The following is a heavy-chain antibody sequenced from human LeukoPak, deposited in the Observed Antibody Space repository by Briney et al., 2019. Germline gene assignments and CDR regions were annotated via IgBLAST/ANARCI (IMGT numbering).Heavy chain of an antibody. J-gene: IGHJ4*02. D-gene: IGHD4-11*01. Sequence: GESLRLSCVASAFSFSTSWMCWVRQAPAKGLEWVGRIKSKADGETTDYVAPVNGRFIISRYDSTSTLYLHMMSLKTEYTAVYFCCADTVRPLAQIDKWGQGTLVTVSS. CDR2: IKSKADGETT. V-gene: IGHV3-15*01. CDR1: AFSFSTSW. CDR3: CADTVRPLAQIDK.